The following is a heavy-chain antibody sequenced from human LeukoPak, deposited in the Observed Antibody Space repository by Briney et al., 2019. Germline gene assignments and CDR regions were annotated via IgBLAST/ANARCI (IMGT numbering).Heavy chain of an antibody. CDR2: IYYSGST. V-gene: IGHV4-39*01. J-gene: IGHJ6*03. Sequence: SETLSLTCTVSGGSISSSSYFWGWIRQPPGKGLEWIGSIYYSGSTYYNPSLKSRVTISVDTSKNQFSLKLSSVTAADTAVYYCARGPGYSSSWPGLYYYYYMDVWGKGTTVTISS. CDR3: ARGPGYSSSWPGLYYYYYMDV. CDR1: GGSISSSSYF. D-gene: IGHD6-13*01.